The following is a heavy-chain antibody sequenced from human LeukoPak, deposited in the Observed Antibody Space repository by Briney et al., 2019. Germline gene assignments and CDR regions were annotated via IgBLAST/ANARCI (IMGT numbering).Heavy chain of an antibody. CDR2: IFQGGGEI. J-gene: IGHJ4*02. Sequence: RSGGSLRLSCAASGFTFSDFAMIWVRQSPGKKGLEWVSSIFQGGGEIHYADSVRGRFTISRDNSKSTLFLQMNSLRAEDTAIYYCATYRQVLLPFESWGQGTLVTVSS. CDR3: ATYRQVLLPFES. V-gene: IGHV3-23*01. D-gene: IGHD5-18*01. CDR1: GFTFSDFA.